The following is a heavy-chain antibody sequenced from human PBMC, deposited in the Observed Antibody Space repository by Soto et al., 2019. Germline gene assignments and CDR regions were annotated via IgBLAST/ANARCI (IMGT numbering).Heavy chain of an antibody. CDR1: GGTMISYY. CDR2: IYNSGSS. J-gene: IGHJ6*02. Sequence: TVVGGTMISYYWSWIRQPPGKGLEWIAYIYNSGSSYNPSLKSRVTISVDTSKNQLSLKLSSVIAADSAVYYCAINADVWGQGTTVTVS. CDR3: AINADV. V-gene: IGHV4-59*08.